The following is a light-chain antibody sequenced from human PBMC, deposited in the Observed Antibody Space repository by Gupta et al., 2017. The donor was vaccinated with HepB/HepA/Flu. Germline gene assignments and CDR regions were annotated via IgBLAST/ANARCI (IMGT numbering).Light chain of an antibody. CDR3: SSYTSRSTLV. CDR2: DVS. V-gene: IGLV2-14*03. J-gene: IGLJ2*01. Sequence: QSALTQPDSVSGSPARSITISCTGTSSDVGGYDYVSWYQQHPGKAPKLMIYDVSNRPSGVSNRFSGSKSGNTASLTISGLQAEDEADYYCSSYTSRSTLVFGGGTKLTVL. CDR1: SSDVGGYDY.